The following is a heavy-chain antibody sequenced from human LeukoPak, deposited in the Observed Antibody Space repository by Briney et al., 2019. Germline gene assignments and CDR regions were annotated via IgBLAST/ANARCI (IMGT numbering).Heavy chain of an antibody. Sequence: GGSLRLSCFASGFIFGDHAMSWVRQAPGKGLEWVGFIRSKAYGGTTEYAASVEGRFTISRDDPRDIAYLQMNSLKSEDTAFYYCSRGPILLWIHNGMDLWGQGPTVSVSS. CDR3: SRGPILLWIHNGMDL. D-gene: IGHD2/OR15-2a*01. CDR1: GFIFGDHA. CDR2: IRSKAYGGTT. J-gene: IGHJ6*02. V-gene: IGHV3-49*04.